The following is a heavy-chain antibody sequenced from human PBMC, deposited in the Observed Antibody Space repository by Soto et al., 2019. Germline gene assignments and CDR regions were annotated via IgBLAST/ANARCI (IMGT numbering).Heavy chain of an antibody. CDR2: ISAYNGNT. CDR1: GYTFTSYG. V-gene: IGHV1-18*01. D-gene: IGHD3-22*01. Sequence: ASVKVSCKASGYTFTSYGISWVRQAPGQGLEWMGWISAYNGNTNYAQKLQGRVTMTTDTSTSIAYMELRSLRSDDTAVYYCARDGYDSSGYYTFDYWGQGTLVTVSS. CDR3: ARDGYDSSGYYTFDY. J-gene: IGHJ4*02.